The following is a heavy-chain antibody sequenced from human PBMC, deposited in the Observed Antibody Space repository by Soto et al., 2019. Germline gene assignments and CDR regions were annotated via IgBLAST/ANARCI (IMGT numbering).Heavy chain of an antibody. Sequence: PSETVSLTCTVSGGSISSSSYYCGWVGQPPGKGLEWIGSVYYSGSTYCNPSLKSRVTISVDTSKNQFSLKLSSVTAADTAVYYCARPSRGTPYNYAMEVLGQGTTVNVSS. CDR3: ARPSRGTPYNYAMEV. V-gene: IGHV4-39*01. J-gene: IGHJ6*01. CDR1: GGSISSSSYY. CDR2: VYYSGST. D-gene: IGHD3-16*01.